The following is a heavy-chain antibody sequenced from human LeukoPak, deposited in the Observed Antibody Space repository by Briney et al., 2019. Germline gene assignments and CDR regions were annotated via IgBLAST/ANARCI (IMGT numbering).Heavy chain of an antibody. CDR1: GFTFSSYA. J-gene: IGHJ6*03. V-gene: IGHV3-48*01. CDR3: ARDNGDYFIYYYYYYMDV. Sequence: GGSLRLSCAASGFTFSSYAMHWVRQAPGKGLEWVSYISSSSTIYYADSVKGRFTISRDNAKNSLYLQMNSLRAEDTAVYYCARDNGDYFIYYYYYYMDVWGKGTTVTVSS. CDR2: ISSSSTI. D-gene: IGHD4-17*01.